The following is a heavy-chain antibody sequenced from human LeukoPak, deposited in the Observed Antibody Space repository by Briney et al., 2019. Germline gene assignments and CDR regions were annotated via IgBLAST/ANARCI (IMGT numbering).Heavy chain of an antibody. CDR2: IKEDGSEK. V-gene: IGHV3-7*01. Sequence: GGSLRLSCVGSGFTFSDSSMTWVRQAAGKGLEWVANIKEDGSEKYYVDSVKGRFTISRDNAKNSVSLQMNSLRAEDTAVYYCARIYLKMASASWGQGTLVTVSS. CDR3: ARIYLKMASAS. J-gene: IGHJ5*02. CDR1: GFTFSDSS. D-gene: IGHD2-8*01.